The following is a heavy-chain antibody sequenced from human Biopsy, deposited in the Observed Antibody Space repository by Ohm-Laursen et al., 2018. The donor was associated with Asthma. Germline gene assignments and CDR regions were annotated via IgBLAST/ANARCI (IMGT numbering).Heavy chain of an antibody. CDR1: GVALSGYT. CDR3: AAGRTSLQGESLI. J-gene: IGHJ4*01. CDR2: IVFASGAT. Sequence: GASVKVSCNASGVALSGYTFEWVRQARGLGLEWIAWIVFASGATNYAQNFQDRLTVTRDMSAGSVSMELRGLSSTDTAVYYCAAGRTSLQGESLIRGQGTLVSVSS. V-gene: IGHV1-58*01. D-gene: IGHD2/OR15-2a*01.